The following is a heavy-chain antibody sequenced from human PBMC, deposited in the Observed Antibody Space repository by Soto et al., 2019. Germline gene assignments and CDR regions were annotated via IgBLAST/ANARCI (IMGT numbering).Heavy chain of an antibody. Sequence: ASVKVSCKASAYTFTSYAMQWVRQAPGKRLDWMGWINPNSGCTKYAQKFQGWVTMTRDTSISTAYMELSRLRSDDTAVYYCARAKAAAAGTRWFDPWGQGTLVTVPQ. J-gene: IGHJ5*02. CDR1: AYTFTSYA. CDR2: INPNSGCT. D-gene: IGHD6-13*01. CDR3: ARAKAAAAGTRWFDP. V-gene: IGHV1-2*04.